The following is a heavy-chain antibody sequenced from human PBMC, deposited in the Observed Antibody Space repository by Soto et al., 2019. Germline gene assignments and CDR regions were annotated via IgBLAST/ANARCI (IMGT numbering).Heavy chain of an antibody. CDR1: GFTFSNYG. CDR3: AKAEYSSSWYGLGTRFDY. D-gene: IGHD6-13*01. Sequence: PGGSLRLSCAASGFTFSNYGMSWVRQAPGKGLEWVSAISGSGGSTYYADSVKGRFTISRDNSKNTLYLQMNSLRAEDTAVYYCAKAEYSSSWYGLGTRFDYWGQGTLVTVSS. J-gene: IGHJ4*02. CDR2: ISGSGGST. V-gene: IGHV3-23*01.